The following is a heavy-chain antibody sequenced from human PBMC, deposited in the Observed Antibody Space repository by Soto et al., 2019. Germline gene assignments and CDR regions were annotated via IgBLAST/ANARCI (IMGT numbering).Heavy chain of an antibody. Sequence: QVQLVESGGGVFQPGRSLRLSCAASGFIFSDYAMHWVRQAPGKGLEWVAVISYGGDNKYYADSVRGRFAISRDNLKNTLYLQMNSLNPEDTAVYHCAKARHSTSWYGVEADFWGQGTLVTVSS. J-gene: IGHJ4*02. D-gene: IGHD6-13*01. CDR1: GFIFSDYA. V-gene: IGHV3-30*09. CDR2: ISYGGDNK. CDR3: AKARHSTSWYGVEADF.